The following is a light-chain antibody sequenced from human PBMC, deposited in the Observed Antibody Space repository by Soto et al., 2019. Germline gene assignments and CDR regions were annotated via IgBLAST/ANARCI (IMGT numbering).Light chain of an antibody. V-gene: IGKV1-5*01. Sequence: DIQMTQSPSTLSASVGDRVTITCRASQSISSWLAWYQQKPGKAPKLLIFDASSLESGVPSRFSGSRSATEFTLTISSLQPDDFATYYCQQYSTYPWTFGRGTKVDIK. CDR1: QSISSW. CDR3: QQYSTYPWT. J-gene: IGKJ1*01. CDR2: DAS.